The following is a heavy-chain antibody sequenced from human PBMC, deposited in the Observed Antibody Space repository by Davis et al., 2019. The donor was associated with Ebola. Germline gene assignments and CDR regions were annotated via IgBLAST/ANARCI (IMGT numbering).Heavy chain of an antibody. D-gene: IGHD6-13*01. Sequence: ASVKVSCKVSGYTLTELSMHWVRQAPGKGLEWMGGFDPEDGETIYAQKFQGRVTMTRDTSTSTVYMELSSLRSEDTAVYYCATPNYSNSWYLLDYWGQGTLVTVSS. CDR3: ATPNYSNSWYLLDY. CDR1: GYTLTELS. J-gene: IGHJ4*02. CDR2: FDPEDGET. V-gene: IGHV1-24*01.